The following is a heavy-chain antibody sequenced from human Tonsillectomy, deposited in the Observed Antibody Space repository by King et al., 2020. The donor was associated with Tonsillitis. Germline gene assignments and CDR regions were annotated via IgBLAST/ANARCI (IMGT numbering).Heavy chain of an antibody. Sequence: VQLVQSGGGLVQPGGSLRLACAASGFTFSSYWMTWVRQAPGKGLEWVANIKQDGSEKYYVDSVKGRFTISRDNAKNSLYLQLNSLRAEDTAVYYCARGRGYCSGGSCHQPINWFDPWGQGTLVTVSS. D-gene: IGHD2-15*01. CDR3: ARGRGYCSGGSCHQPINWFDP. CDR1: GFTFSSYW. V-gene: IGHV3-7*01. CDR2: IKQDGSEK. J-gene: IGHJ5*02.